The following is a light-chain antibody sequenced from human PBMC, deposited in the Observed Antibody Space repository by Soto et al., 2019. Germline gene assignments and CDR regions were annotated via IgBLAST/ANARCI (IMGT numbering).Light chain of an antibody. J-gene: IGKJ5*01. CDR2: AAS. Sequence: VMTQSPATLSVSPWDTATLSCRASQRVSSHLAWYQQKPGQAPRLLIYAASTRATGIPVRFSGGGSGTEFTLTISSLQSEDFAVYYCQPYNSWPPITFGQGTRLAIK. CDR3: QPYNSWPPIT. CDR1: QRVSSH. V-gene: IGKV3-15*01.